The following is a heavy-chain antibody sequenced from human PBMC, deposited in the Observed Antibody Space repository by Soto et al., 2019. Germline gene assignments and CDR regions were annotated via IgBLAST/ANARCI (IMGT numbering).Heavy chain of an antibody. J-gene: IGHJ4*01. D-gene: IGHD4-4*01. CDR2: SSAGGDGT. Sequence: PGGSLRLSCAASGFPFGNYHMSWVRQAPGQGLEWVAGSSAGGDGTTYADSVKGRFTISRDNSRNTLYLQMKSLSVVDTALYYCEKEPRLQSAYWGQGTLVTVSS. V-gene: IGHV3-23*01. CDR1: GFPFGNYH. CDR3: EKEPRLQSAY.